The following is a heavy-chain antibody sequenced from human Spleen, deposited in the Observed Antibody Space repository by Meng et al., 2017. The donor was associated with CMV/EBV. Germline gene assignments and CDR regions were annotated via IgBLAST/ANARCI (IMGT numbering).Heavy chain of an antibody. J-gene: IGHJ4*02. CDR3: ARGVRFLEWLYY. D-gene: IGHD3-3*01. CDR2: IYSGGST. Sequence: GESLKISCAASGFTVSSNYMSWVRQAPGKGLEWVSVIYSGGSTYYADSVKGRFTISRDNSKNTLYLQMNSLRAEDTAVYYCARGVRFLEWLYYWGQGTLVTVS. V-gene: IGHV3-66*02. CDR1: GFTVSSNY.